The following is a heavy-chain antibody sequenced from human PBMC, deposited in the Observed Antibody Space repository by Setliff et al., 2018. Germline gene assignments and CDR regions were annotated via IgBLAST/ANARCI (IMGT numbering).Heavy chain of an antibody. CDR2: INHSGST. J-gene: IGHJ4*02. D-gene: IGHD6-13*01. CDR1: GGSFSGYY. V-gene: IGHV4-34*01. Sequence: SATLSLTCAVYGGSFSGYYWSWIRQPPGKGLEWIGEINHSGSTNYNPSLKSRVTISVDTSKNQFSLKLSSVTAADTAVYYCARNPAHLAAAGTFDYWGQGTLVTVSS. CDR3: ARNPAHLAAAGTFDY.